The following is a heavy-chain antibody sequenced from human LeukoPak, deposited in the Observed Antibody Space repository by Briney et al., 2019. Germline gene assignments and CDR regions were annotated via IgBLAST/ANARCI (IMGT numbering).Heavy chain of an antibody. Sequence: RASVKVSCKASGGTFSSYAISWVRQAPGQGLEWRGGIIPIFGTANYAQKFQGRVTITTDESTSTAYMELSSLRSEDTAVYYCARTDDYGDYHTYPDFAYWGQGTLVPVSS. CDR2: IIPIFGTA. V-gene: IGHV1-69*05. CDR1: GGTFSSYA. D-gene: IGHD4-17*01. CDR3: ARTDDYGDYHTYPDFAY. J-gene: IGHJ4*02.